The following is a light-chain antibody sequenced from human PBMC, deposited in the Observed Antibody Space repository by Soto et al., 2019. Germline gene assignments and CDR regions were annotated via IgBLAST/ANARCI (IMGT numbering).Light chain of an antibody. J-gene: IGLJ1*01. Sequence: HSVLTQPPSVYGAPGQRVTISCTGSSSNIGAGYDVHWYQQLPGTAPKLLIYGNNNRPSGVPDRFSGSKSDTSASLAITELQAEDEADYYCQSYDSSLSAYVFGPGTKVTVL. V-gene: IGLV1-40*01. CDR1: SSNIGAGYD. CDR3: QSYDSSLSAYV. CDR2: GNN.